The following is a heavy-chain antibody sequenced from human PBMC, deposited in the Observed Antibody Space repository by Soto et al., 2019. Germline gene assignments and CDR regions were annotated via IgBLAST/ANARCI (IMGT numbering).Heavy chain of an antibody. Sequence: KTSETLSLTCTVSGGSMGSSSYYWGWIRQPPGKGLEWIGYIYYSGSTNYNPSLKSRVTISVDTSKNQFSLKLSSVTAADTAVYYCARDTTMIAGSGPHAFDIWGQGKMVTVSS. CDR2: IYYSGST. V-gene: IGHV4-39*07. CDR1: GGSMGSSSYY. J-gene: IGHJ3*02. D-gene: IGHD3-22*01. CDR3: ARDTTMIAGSGPHAFDI.